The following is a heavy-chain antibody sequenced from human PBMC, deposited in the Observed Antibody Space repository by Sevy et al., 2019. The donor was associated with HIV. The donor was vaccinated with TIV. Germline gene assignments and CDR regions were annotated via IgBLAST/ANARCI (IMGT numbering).Heavy chain of an antibody. CDR1: GFPPSDYS. Sequence: GGSLRLSCVASGFPPSDYSFSDYWMSWVRQAPGRGLEWVSSITSSSSFIFYADSVKGRFTISRDNAKNSLFLQMNSLRAEDTAVYYCARPTSGLSEYEPLDNARFYGMDVWGQGTTVTVSS. V-gene: IGHV3-21*01. CDR3: ARPTSGLSEYEPLDNARFYGMDV. D-gene: IGHD1-20*01. CDR2: ITSSSSFI. J-gene: IGHJ6*02.